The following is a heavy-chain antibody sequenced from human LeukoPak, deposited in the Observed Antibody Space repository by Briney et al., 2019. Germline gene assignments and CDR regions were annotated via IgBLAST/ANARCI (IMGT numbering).Heavy chain of an antibody. V-gene: IGHV3-74*01. CDR1: GFTFSSYW. CDR2: IKSDGST. J-gene: IGHJ1*01. CDR3: ARAPSEIGGYYPEYFRH. Sequence: GGSLRLSCAASGFTFSSYWMHWVRQPPGKVLVWVSRIKSDGSTNYADSVKGRFTISRDNAKNTVSLQMNSLRAEDTGVYYCARAPSEIGGYYPEYFRHWGQGTLVTVSS. D-gene: IGHD3-22*01.